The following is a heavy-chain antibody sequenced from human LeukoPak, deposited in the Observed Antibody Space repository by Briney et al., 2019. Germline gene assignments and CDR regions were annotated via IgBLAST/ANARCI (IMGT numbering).Heavy chain of an antibody. J-gene: IGHJ4*02. CDR1: GFTFSNYA. Sequence: GGSLRPSCAASGFTFSNYAMSWVRQAPGKGLEWVSAISGSGGSTYCADSVKGRFTISRDNSKNTLYLQMNSLRAEDTAVYYCALRGTRVYWGQGTLVTVSS. V-gene: IGHV3-23*01. CDR2: ISGSGGST. CDR3: ALRGTRVY.